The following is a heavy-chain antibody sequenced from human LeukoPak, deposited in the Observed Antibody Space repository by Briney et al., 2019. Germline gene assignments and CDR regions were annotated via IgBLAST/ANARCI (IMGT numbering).Heavy chain of an antibody. CDR1: GFTLSTFG. V-gene: IGHV3-30*18. J-gene: IGHJ5*02. Sequence: GGSLRLSCAVSGFTLSTFGMHWVRQAPGEGLEWVAVISSDGTNKSYADSVKGRFTVSTDNSKKTLYLQMSSLRPEDTAVYYCAKDSLATSGSSLGNWFDPWGQGTLVAVSS. D-gene: IGHD3-10*01. CDR2: ISSDGTNK. CDR3: AKDSLATSGSSLGNWFDP.